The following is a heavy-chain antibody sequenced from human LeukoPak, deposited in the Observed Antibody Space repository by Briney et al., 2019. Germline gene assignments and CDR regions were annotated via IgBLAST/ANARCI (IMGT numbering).Heavy chain of an antibody. CDR3: ARQWLVSPLFDY. V-gene: IGHV4-34*01. CDR1: GGSISSYY. J-gene: IGHJ4*02. D-gene: IGHD6-19*01. Sequence: SETLSLTCSVSGGSISSYYWSWIRQPPGKGLEWIGEINHSGSTNYNPSLKSRVTISVDTSKNQLSLKLSSMTAADTAVYYCARQWLVSPLFDYWGQGTLVTVSS. CDR2: INHSGST.